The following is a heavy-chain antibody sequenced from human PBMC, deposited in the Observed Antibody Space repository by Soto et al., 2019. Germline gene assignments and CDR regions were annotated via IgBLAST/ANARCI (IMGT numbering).Heavy chain of an antibody. CDR1: GFSFSDSY. V-gene: IGHV3-11*06. CDR3: AIKRGGYGPPDV. Sequence: QVQLVESGGGLVKPGGSLRLSCAASGFSFSDSYMSWVRQAPGKGLEWVSYISGTSGYTGYADSVKGRFTISRDNAKNSLYLQMNSLRVEDTAVYYCAIKRGGYGPPDVWGQGTTVTVSS. CDR2: ISGTSGYT. J-gene: IGHJ6*02. D-gene: IGHD1-1*01.